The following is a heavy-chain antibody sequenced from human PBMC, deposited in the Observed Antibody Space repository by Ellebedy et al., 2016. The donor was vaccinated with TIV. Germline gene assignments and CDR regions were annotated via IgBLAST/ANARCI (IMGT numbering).Heavy chain of an antibody. CDR1: GFTFRSYP. J-gene: IGHJ3*01. D-gene: IGHD2-21*02. Sequence: PGGSLRLSCEASGFTFRSYPMSWVRQAPGKGLEWVSSISASGHNTYYPDSLQGQFTISRDNSKNTLYLQMNTLRAEDTAVYYCAKDNCGDDGYSIFDGLDVWGRGTTVTVSS. V-gene: IGHV3-23*01. CDR2: ISASGHNT. CDR3: AKDNCGDDGYSIFDGLDV.